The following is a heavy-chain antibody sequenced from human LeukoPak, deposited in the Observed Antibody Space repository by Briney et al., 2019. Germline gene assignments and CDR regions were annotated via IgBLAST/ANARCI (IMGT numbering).Heavy chain of an antibody. J-gene: IGHJ4*02. CDR2: IKRDGSEK. Sequence: GGSLRLSCAASGFAFSTYWMSWVRQAPGKGLEWVANIKRDGSEKYYVDSLKGRFTISRDNAKNSLYLQMNSLRAEDTAVYYCARDQGHYYGSGSYYYFDYWGQGTLVTVSS. V-gene: IGHV3-7*01. D-gene: IGHD3-10*01. CDR3: ARDQGHYYGSGSYYYFDY. CDR1: GFAFSTYW.